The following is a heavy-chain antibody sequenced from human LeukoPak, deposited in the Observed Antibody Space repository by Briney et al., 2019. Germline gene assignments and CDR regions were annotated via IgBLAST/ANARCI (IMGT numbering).Heavy chain of an antibody. Sequence: PSETLSLTCTVSGGSISSYYWSWIRQPPGKGLEWIGYISYSGSTNFDPSLKSRVTISVDTSKNQFSLKLSSVTAADTAVYYCAREGTAGTNLNWFDPWGQGTLVTVSS. V-gene: IGHV4-59*01. CDR1: GGSISSYY. D-gene: IGHD1-1*01. CDR2: ISYSGST. J-gene: IGHJ5*02. CDR3: AREGTAGTNLNWFDP.